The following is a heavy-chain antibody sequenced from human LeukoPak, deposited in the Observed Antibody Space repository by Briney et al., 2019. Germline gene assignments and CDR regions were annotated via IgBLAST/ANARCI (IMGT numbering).Heavy chain of an antibody. V-gene: IGHV4-34*01. J-gene: IGHJ4*02. Sequence: SETLSLTCAVYGESFSGYYWSWIRQPPGKGLEWIGEINHSGSTNYNPSLESRDTISVDTSKNQFSLKLSSVTAADTAVYYCARGFYYETSAYFDYWGQGTLVTVSS. CDR1: GESFSGYY. D-gene: IGHD3-22*01. CDR2: INHSGST. CDR3: ARGFYYETSAYFDY.